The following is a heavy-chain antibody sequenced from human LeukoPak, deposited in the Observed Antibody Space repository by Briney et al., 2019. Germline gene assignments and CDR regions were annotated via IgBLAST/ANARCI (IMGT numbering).Heavy chain of an antibody. CDR2: IRYDGSNK. CDR3: ARDQQSITPYFDI. Sequence: GGSLRLSCAASGFTFSSYGMHWVRQAPGKGLEWVAFIRYDGSNKYYADSVKGRFTISRDNAKNSLYLQMNSLRAEDTAVYYCARDQQSITPYFDIWGQGTMVTVSS. CDR1: GFTFSSYG. V-gene: IGHV3-30*02. J-gene: IGHJ3*02. D-gene: IGHD3-10*01.